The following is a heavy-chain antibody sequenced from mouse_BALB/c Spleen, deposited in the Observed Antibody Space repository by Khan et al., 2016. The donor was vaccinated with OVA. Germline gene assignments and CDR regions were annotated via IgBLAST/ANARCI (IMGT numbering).Heavy chain of an antibody. Sequence: QVQLQQSGAELVKPGASVRLSCKASGYSFTSYYLYWVKQRPGQGLEWIGDINPSNGGTNFNEKFKIKATLTVDKSSSTADMQLSSLTSEDSAVYYCTRSGYGTFAYWGRGTLVTVSA. J-gene: IGHJ3*01. CDR2: INPSNGGT. V-gene: IGHV1S81*02. CDR3: TRSGYGTFAY. CDR1: GYSFTSYY. D-gene: IGHD2-1*01.